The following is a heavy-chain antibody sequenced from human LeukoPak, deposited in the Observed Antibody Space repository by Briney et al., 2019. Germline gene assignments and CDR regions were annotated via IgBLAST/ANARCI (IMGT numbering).Heavy chain of an antibody. CDR2: VHHSGST. J-gene: IGHJ3*02. D-gene: IGHD1-26*01. CDR3: ARLGLTRDAFDI. CDR1: GGSFSGYY. V-gene: IGHV4-34*01. Sequence: SETLSLTCAVYGGSFSGYYWGWIRQPPGKGLEWIGSVHHSGSTYYNPSLKSRLSISSDTSKNQFSLTLRSVTAADTAVFYCARLGLTRDAFDIWGQGTMVTVSS.